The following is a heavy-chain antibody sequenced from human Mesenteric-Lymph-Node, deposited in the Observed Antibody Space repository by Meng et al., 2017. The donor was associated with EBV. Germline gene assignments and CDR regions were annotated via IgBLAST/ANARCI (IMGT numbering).Heavy chain of an antibody. CDR3: ATGLYGDYALAN. V-gene: IGHV4-61*01. Sequence: QVTRQEAGPGLVKPSETLSPTSTVTGGSVSSGTYYWSWIRQPPGKGLEWIGYIYYSGSTNYNPSLKSRVTISVDTSKNQFSLKLSSVTAADTAVYYCATGLYGDYALANWGQGTLVTVSS. CDR1: GGSVSSGTYY. CDR2: IYYSGST. J-gene: IGHJ4*02. D-gene: IGHD4-17*01.